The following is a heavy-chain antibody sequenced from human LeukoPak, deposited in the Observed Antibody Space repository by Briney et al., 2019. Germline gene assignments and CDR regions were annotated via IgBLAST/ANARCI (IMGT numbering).Heavy chain of an antibody. V-gene: IGHV3-21*01. J-gene: IGHJ4*02. CDR2: ISSSSSYI. D-gene: IGHD6-19*01. Sequence: GGSLRLSCAASGFTFSSYSMNWVRQAPGKGLEWVSSISSSSSYIYYADSVKGRFTISRDNAKNSLYLQMNSLRAEDTAVYYCARETLTSGWVDYWGQGTLVTASS. CDR1: GFTFSSYS. CDR3: ARETLTSGWVDY.